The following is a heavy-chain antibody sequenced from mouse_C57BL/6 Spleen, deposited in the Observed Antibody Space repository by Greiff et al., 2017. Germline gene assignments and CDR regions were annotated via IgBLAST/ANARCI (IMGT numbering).Heavy chain of an antibody. CDR2: IDPSDSYT. J-gene: IGHJ4*01. V-gene: IGHV1-50*01. CDR3: ARAYSNPLAMDY. D-gene: IGHD2-5*01. Sequence: QVQLQQPGAELVKPGASVKLSCKASGYTFTSYWMQWVKQRPGQGLEWIGEIDPSDSYTNYNQKFKGKATLTVDTSSSTAYMQLSSLTSEDSAVYYCARAYSNPLAMDYWGQGTSVTGSS. CDR1: GYTFTSYW.